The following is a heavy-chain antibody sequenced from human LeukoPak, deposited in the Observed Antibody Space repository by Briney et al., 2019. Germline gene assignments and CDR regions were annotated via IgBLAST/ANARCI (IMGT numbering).Heavy chain of an antibody. V-gene: IGHV4-61*01. CDR2: IYNGVNT. CDR1: GASVSSASY. J-gene: IGHJ5*02. CDR3: ARSRAFNSGAFDP. Sequence: PSETLSLTCTVSGASVSSASYWSWIRPPPGKGVEWIAHIYNGVNTNYNPSLKSRVTISVDTSKNQFSLRLNSVTAADTAVYYCARSRAFNSGAFDPWGRGSLVTVSS. D-gene: IGHD1-26*01.